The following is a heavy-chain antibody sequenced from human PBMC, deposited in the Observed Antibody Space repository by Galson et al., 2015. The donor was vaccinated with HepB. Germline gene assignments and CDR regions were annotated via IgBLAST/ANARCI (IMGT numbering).Heavy chain of an antibody. J-gene: IGHJ6*02. V-gene: IGHV1-2*04. CDR1: GYTFTGYY. CDR2: INPNSGGT. Sequence: SVKVSCKASGYTFTGYYMHWVRQAPGQGLEWMGWINPNSGGTNYAQKFQGWVTMTRDTSISTAYMELSRLRSVDTAVYYCARGVKGFYGMDVWVQGTMLTLSS. CDR3: ARGVKGFYGMDV. D-gene: IGHD3-16*02.